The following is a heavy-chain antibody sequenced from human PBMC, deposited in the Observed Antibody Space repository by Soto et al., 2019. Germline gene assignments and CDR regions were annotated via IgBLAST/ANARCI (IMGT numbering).Heavy chain of an antibody. J-gene: IGHJ6*02. D-gene: IGHD2-2*01. V-gene: IGHV3-30*18. CDR1: GFTFSSYG. CDR2: ISYDGSNK. CDR3: AKGSRRVVPAANYYYGMDV. Sequence: HPVGSLRLSCAASGFTFSSYGMHWVRQAPGKGLEWVAVISYDGSNKYYADSVKGRFTISRDNSKNTLYLQMNSLRAEDTAVYYCAKGSRRVVPAANYYYGMDVWGQGTTVTVSS.